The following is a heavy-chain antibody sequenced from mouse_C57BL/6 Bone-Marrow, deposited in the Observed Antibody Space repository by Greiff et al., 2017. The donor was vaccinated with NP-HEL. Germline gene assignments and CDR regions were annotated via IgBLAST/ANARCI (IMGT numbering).Heavy chain of an antibody. CDR2: IWTGGGT. CDR1: GFSLTSYA. J-gene: IGHJ2*01. V-gene: IGHV2-9-1*01. CDR3: ARKSYYGSSYSFDY. D-gene: IGHD1-1*01. Sequence: VKLVESGPGLVAPSQSLSITCTVSGFSLTSYAISRVRQPPGKGLEWLGVIWTGGGTNYNSALKSRLSISKDNSKSQFFLKMNIPQTDDTARYYCARKSYYGSSYSFDYWGQGTTLTVSS.